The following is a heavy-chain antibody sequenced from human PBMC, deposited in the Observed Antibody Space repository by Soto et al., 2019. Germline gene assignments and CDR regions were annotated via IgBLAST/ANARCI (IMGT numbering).Heavy chain of an antibody. J-gene: IGHJ4*02. CDR2: FSGRGDDT. CDR1: GFTFRTNG. D-gene: IGHD4-17*01. CDR3: AGHGGFSY. Sequence: EVQLSESGGGLVQPGGSLRLSCAATGFTFRTNGMSWFRQAPGKGLEWVSSFSGRGDDTWYADSLKGRFTISRDSSQNTVYLQMNSLRAEDTALYYCAGHGGFSYLGQGTLVTVSS. V-gene: IGHV3-23*01.